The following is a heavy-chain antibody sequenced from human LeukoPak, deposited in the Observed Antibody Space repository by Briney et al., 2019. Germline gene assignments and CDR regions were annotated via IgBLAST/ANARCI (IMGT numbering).Heavy chain of an antibody. CDR1: GGSISIYY. V-gene: IGHV4-4*07. J-gene: IGHJ4*02. Sequence: SETLSLTCTVSGGSISIYYWSWIRQPAGKGLEWIGRIYTSGSTNYNPSLKSRVTMSVDTSKNQFSLKLSSVTAADTAVYYCARGGYVWGRYRTYYFDYWGQGTLVTVSS. D-gene: IGHD3-16*02. CDR2: IYTSGST. CDR3: ARGGYVWGRYRTYYFDY.